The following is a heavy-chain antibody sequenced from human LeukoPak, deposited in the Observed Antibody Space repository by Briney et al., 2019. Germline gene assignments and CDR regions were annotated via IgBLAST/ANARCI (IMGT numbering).Heavy chain of an antibody. CDR1: GFTFDDYA. Sequence: GGSLRLSCAASGFTFDDYAIHWVRQAPGKGLEWVSGISWNSGSIGYADFVKGRFTISRDNAKNSLYLQMNSLRAEDTALYYCAKGGTSIFLYYYFDYWGQGTLVTVSS. D-gene: IGHD2/OR15-2a*01. V-gene: IGHV3-9*01. CDR2: ISWNSGSI. CDR3: AKGGTSIFLYYYFDY. J-gene: IGHJ4*02.